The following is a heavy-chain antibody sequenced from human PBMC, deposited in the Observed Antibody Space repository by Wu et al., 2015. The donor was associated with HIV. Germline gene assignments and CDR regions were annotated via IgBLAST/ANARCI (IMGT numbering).Heavy chain of an antibody. J-gene: IGHJ6*02. CDR1: GYTFTGYY. V-gene: IGHV1-2*02. Sequence: QVQLVHSGAEVKKPGASVKVSCKASGYTFTGYYMHWVRQAPGQGLEWMGWINPNSGGTNYAQKFQGRVTMTRDTSINTAYMELSRLRSDDTAVYYCARVPIAVAATGYYYYGMDVWGQGTTVTV. CDR3: ARVPIAVAATGYYYYGMDV. D-gene: IGHD6-19*01. CDR2: INPNSGGT.